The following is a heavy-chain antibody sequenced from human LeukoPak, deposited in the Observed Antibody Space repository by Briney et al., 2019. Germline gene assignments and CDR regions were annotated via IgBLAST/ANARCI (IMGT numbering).Heavy chain of an antibody. J-gene: IGHJ3*02. CDR1: GFTFSSYG. D-gene: IGHD5-24*01. Sequence: PGGSLRLSCAASGFTFSSYGMHWVRQAPGKGLEWVAVISYDGSNKYYADSVKGRFTISRDNSKNTLYLQMNSLRTKDTAVYYCAKVKSPVTIGWPLFDIWGQGTMVTVSS. V-gene: IGHV3-30*18. CDR3: AKVKSPVTIGWPLFDI. CDR2: ISYDGSNK.